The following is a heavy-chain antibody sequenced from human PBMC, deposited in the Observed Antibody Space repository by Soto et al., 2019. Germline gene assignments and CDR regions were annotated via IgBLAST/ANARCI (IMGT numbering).Heavy chain of an antibody. J-gene: IGHJ5*02. Sequence: QVQLQQWGAGLLKPSETLSLTCAVYGGSFSGYYWSWIRQPPGKGLEWIGEINHSGSTNYNPSLKSRVTISVDTSKNQFSLKLSSVTAADTAVYYCARDRSGYYRAPNWFDPWGQGTLVTVSS. CDR2: INHSGST. D-gene: IGHD3-3*01. CDR1: GGSFSGYY. V-gene: IGHV4-34*01. CDR3: ARDRSGYYRAPNWFDP.